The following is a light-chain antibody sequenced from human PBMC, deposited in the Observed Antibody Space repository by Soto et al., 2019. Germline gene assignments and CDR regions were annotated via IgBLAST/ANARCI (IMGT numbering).Light chain of an antibody. J-gene: IGKJ4*02. CDR3: QQYNSYPGT. V-gene: IGKV1-5*03. CDR2: KAS. Sequence: DIQMTPSPSTLSASVGARVTITCRASQSISSWLAWYQQKPGKVPKLLIYKASSLESGVPSRFSGSGSGTEFTLTISSLQPDDFATYYCQQYNSYPGTFGRGTKVDI. CDR1: QSISSW.